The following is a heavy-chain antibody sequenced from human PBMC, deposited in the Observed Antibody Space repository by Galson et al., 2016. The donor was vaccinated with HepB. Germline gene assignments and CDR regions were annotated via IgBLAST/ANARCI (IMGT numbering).Heavy chain of an antibody. D-gene: IGHD3-10*01. CDR2: IYYTGST. V-gene: IGHV4-61*08. J-gene: IGHJ4*02. CDR1: GASVNSGGYL. CDR3: ARARGRSFGEFPEAYFDF. Sequence: ETLSLTCSVSGASVNSGGYLWSWIRQPPGKGLQWIGYIYYTGSTNYNPSVKSRVSMSMDTSNNQFSLKVASVTAADTALYYCARARGRSFGEFPEAYFDFWGQGTLVSVSS.